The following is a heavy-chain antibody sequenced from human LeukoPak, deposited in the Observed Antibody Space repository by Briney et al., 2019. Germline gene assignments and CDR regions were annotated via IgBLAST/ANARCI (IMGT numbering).Heavy chain of an antibody. Sequence: GGSLRLSCAASGFTFSSYGMHWVRQAPGKGLEWVAVIWYDGSNKYYADSVKGRFTISRDNSKNTLYLQMNSLRAEDTAVYYCARDYGVRTTGTTAYYYYMDVWGKGTTVTVSS. CDR1: GFTFSSYG. CDR3: ARDYGVRTTGTTAYYYYMDV. V-gene: IGHV3-33*01. D-gene: IGHD1-1*01. CDR2: IWYDGSNK. J-gene: IGHJ6*03.